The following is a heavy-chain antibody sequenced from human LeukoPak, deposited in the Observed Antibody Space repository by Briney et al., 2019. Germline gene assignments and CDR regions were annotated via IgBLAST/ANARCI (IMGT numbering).Heavy chain of an antibody. Sequence: PGGSLRLSCAASGFTFSSYAMTWVRQAPGKGLEWVSSISSSSSYIYYADSVKGRFTISRDNAKNSLYLQMNSLRAEDTAVYYCARGTGYSSSWYLVDYWGQGTLVTVSS. V-gene: IGHV3-21*04. CDR3: ARGTGYSSSWYLVDY. CDR2: ISSSSSYI. CDR1: GFTFSSYA. D-gene: IGHD6-13*01. J-gene: IGHJ4*02.